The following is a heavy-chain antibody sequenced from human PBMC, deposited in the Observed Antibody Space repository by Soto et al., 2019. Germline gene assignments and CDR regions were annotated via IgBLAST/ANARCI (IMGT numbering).Heavy chain of an antibody. CDR2: ISASGGGT. CDR3: ARPIVGGTLHALDI. V-gene: IGHV3-23*01. CDR1: VFTFTNYA. D-gene: IGHD1-26*01. Sequence: WWSLRLSCSVSVFTFTNYAMNWFRQAPGKGLEWVSAISASGGGTYYADSVRGRFTISRDYSKNMLFLQMNSLRAEDTAIYYCARPIVGGTLHALDIWGQGTMVTVSS. J-gene: IGHJ3*02.